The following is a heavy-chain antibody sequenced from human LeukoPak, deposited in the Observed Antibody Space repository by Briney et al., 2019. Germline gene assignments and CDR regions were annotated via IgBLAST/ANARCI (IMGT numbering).Heavy chain of an antibody. CDR2: INHSGST. Sequence: SETLSLTCAVYGGSFSGYYWSWIRQPPGKGLEWIGEINHSGSTNYNPSLKSRVTISVDTSKNQFSLKLSSVTAADTAVYYCARAVYSSTWFDPWGQGTLVTVSS. D-gene: IGHD6-13*01. CDR3: ARAVYSSTWFDP. CDR1: GGSFSGYY. V-gene: IGHV4-34*01. J-gene: IGHJ5*02.